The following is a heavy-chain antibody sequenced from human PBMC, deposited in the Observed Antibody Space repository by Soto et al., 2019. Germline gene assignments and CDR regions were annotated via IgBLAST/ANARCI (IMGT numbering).Heavy chain of an antibody. D-gene: IGHD3-10*01. CDR2: IWYDGSNK. CDR1: GFTFSSYG. J-gene: IGHJ4*02. Sequence: GGSLRLSCAASGFTFSSYGMHWVRQAPGKGLEWVALIWYDGSNKNYADSVKGRFTISRDDSKNTLYLQMNSLRAEDTAVYYCARDAYLGSGSYAYWGQGTLVTVSS. CDR3: ARDAYLGSGSYAY. V-gene: IGHV3-33*01.